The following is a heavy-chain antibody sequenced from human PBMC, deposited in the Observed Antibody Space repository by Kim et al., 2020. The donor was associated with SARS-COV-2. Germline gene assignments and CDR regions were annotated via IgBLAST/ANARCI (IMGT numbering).Heavy chain of an antibody. D-gene: IGHD5-18*01. CDR3: VRYARLPEN. J-gene: IGHJ4*02. V-gene: IGHV3-23*01. Sequence: GGSLRLSCAASGFTFSSSGMSWVRQAPGKGLQWVSSISGSVPDTYYADPVKGRFFISRDNSKNTLYLQMNSLTADDTALYYCVRYARLPENWGQGTLVTVSS. CDR2: ISGSVPDT. CDR1: GFTFSSSG.